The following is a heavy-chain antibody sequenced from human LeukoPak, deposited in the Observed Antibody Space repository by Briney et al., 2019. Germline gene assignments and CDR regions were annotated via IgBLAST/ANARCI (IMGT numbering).Heavy chain of an antibody. D-gene: IGHD2-15*01. Sequence: GGSLRLSCAASGFTFSDYDMSWVRQAPGKGLEWVSSMTTTSSYMYYADSVKVRFTISRDDSKNTLYLQMGSLRADDMAVYYCATSRYCSGGDCYSLAFDIWGQGTMVTVAS. J-gene: IGHJ3*02. CDR3: ATSRYCSGGDCYSLAFDI. CDR1: GFTFSDYD. CDR2: MTTTSSYM. V-gene: IGHV3-21*01.